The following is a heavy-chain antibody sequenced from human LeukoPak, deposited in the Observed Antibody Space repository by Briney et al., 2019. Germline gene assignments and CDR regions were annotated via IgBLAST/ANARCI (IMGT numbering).Heavy chain of an antibody. CDR1: GDSFSGYY. CDR3: ARAPVDGDYYEYIDY. CDR2: INHSGST. J-gene: IGHJ4*02. Sequence: SETLSLTCAVYGDSFSGYYWSWLRQPPGKGLEWHGEINHSGSTDYNPSLKSRVTISVDTSKNQFSLKLSSVTAADTAVYYCARAPVDGDYYEYIDYWGQGTLVTVSS. V-gene: IGHV4-34*01. D-gene: IGHD4-17*01.